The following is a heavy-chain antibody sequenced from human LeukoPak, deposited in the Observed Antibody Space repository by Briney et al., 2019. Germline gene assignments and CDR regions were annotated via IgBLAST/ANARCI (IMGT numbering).Heavy chain of an antibody. Sequence: GGSLRLSCAASGFTVSSNYMSWVRQAPGKGLEWVSVIYSGGSTYYADSVKGRFTISRDNSKNTLYLQMNSLRAEDTAVYYCARRDGYSYGTGGWFDPWGQGTLVTVSS. CDR1: GFTVSSNY. D-gene: IGHD5-18*01. J-gene: IGHJ5*02. CDR2: IYSGGST. V-gene: IGHV3-53*01. CDR3: ARRDGYSYGTGGWFDP.